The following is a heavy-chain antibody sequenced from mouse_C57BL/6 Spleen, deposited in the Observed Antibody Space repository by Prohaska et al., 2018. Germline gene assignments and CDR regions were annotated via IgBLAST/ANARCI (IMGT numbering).Heavy chain of an antibody. J-gene: IGHJ2*01. CDR1: GYTFTDYY. CDR2: INPNNGGT. V-gene: IGHV1-26*01. D-gene: IGHD1-1*01. Sequence: EVQLQQSGPELVKPGASVKISCKASGYTFTDYYMNWVKQSHGKSLEWIGDINPNNGGTSYNQKFKGKATLTVDKSSSTAYMELLSLTSEDSAVYYCALYYGSSLDYWGQGTTLTVSS. CDR3: ALYYGSSLDY.